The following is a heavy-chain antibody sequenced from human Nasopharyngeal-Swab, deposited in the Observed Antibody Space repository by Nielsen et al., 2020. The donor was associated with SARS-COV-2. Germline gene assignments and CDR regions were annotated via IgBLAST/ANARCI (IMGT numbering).Heavy chain of an antibody. CDR1: GFTFSSYA. D-gene: IGHD6-13*01. Sequence: GESLKISCAASGFTFSSYAMHWVRQAPGKGLEWVAFMSYDGSNKYYADSVTGRFTISRDNSNNTLYLQMSSLRPEDTAVYFCARARPRLSRSIAAAGLDTFDIWGQGTMVTVSS. V-gene: IGHV3-30-3*01. CDR3: ARARPRLSRSIAAAGLDTFDI. J-gene: IGHJ3*02. CDR2: MSYDGSNK.